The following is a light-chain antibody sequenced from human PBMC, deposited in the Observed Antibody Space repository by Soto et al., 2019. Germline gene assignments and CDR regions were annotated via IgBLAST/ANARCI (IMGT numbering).Light chain of an antibody. Sequence: DIPLTQSPSFLSASVGDRVTFTCRASQVISNFLAWYQQKPGEAPKLLIYAASTLQSGVPSRFSGSGSGTEFTLTSSSLQTEDSATYYCQQLNSYPLTFGAGAKGEIK. J-gene: IGKJ4*01. CDR1: QVISNF. V-gene: IGKV1-9*01. CDR3: QQLNSYPLT. CDR2: AAS.